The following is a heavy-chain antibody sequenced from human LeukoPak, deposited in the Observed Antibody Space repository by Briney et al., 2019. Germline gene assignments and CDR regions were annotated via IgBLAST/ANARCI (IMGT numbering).Heavy chain of an antibody. CDR3: PIDLLFFLS. CDR2: VKSKSDGGTI. D-gene: IGHD2/OR15-2a*01. V-gene: IGHV3-15*01. J-gene: IGHJ1*01. Sequence: GGSLRLSCTASGFTFSNAWVSWVRLAPGKGLEWLGRVKSKSDGGTIDHAAPVNGRFNISRDDSTSTLFLQMNNLKIEDTAIYYGPIDLLFFLSGGQGPLVTVPS. CDR1: GFTFSNAW.